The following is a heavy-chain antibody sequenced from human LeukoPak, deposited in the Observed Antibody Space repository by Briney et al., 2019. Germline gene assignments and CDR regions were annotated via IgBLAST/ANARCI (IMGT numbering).Heavy chain of an antibody. J-gene: IGHJ6*02. CDR1: GYTFTSYG. Sequence: ASVKVSCKASGYTFTSYGISWVRQAPGQGLEWMGWISAYNGNTNYAQKLQGRVTMTTDTSTSTAYMELRSLRSDDTAVYYCARDELAYYYDSSGYSPPPVYYYYGMDVWGQGTTVTVSS. V-gene: IGHV1-18*01. CDR2: ISAYNGNT. CDR3: ARDELAYYYDSSGYSPPPVYYYYGMDV. D-gene: IGHD3-22*01.